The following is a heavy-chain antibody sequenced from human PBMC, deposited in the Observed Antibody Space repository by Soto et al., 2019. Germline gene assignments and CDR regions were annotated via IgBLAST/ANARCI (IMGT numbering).Heavy chain of an antibody. CDR2: IYTSGST. D-gene: IGHD3-16*01. CDR1: GGSISSYY. V-gene: IGHV4-4*07. J-gene: IGHJ6*04. Sequence: SETLSLTCTVSGGSISSYYWSWIRQPAGKGLEWIGRIYTSGSTNYNPSLKSRVTMSVDTSKNQFSLKLSSVTAADTAVYYCARTPPRGGYYYYGMDVWGKGTTVTVSS. CDR3: ARTPPRGGYYYYGMDV.